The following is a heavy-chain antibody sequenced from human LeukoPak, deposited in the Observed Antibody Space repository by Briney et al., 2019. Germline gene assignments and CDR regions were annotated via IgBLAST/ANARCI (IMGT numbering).Heavy chain of an antibody. CDR1: GYSISSGYY. V-gene: IGHV4-38-2*02. CDR2: IHHSGNT. D-gene: IGHD6-6*01. J-gene: IGHJ4*02. Sequence: PSETLSLTCTVSGYSISSGYYWGWIRQPPGKGLEWIGSIHHSGNTNYNSSLKSRVTISVDTSKNQISLKLTSVTAADTAVYYCARGVGSIAGPYWGQGTLVIVSS. CDR3: ARGVGSIAGPY.